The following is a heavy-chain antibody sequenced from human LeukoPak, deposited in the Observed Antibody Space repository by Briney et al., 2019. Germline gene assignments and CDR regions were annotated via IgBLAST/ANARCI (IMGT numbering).Heavy chain of an antibody. D-gene: IGHD2-21*01. V-gene: IGHV1-18*01. Sequence: ASVKVSCKASGYTFTSYGISWVQQAPGQGLEWMGWISAYNGNTNYAQKLQGRVTMTTDTSTGTAYMELRSLRSDDTAVYYCARGFIPSPYPSAFDIWGQGTMVTVSS. J-gene: IGHJ3*02. CDR3: ARGFIPSPYPSAFDI. CDR2: ISAYNGNT. CDR1: GYTFTSYG.